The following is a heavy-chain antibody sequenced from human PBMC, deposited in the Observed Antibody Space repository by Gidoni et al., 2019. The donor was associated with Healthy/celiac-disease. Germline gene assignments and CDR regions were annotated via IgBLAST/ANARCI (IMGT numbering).Heavy chain of an antibody. V-gene: IGHV3-74*01. CDR1: GFTFSSYW. D-gene: IGHD3-9*01. CDR2: INSVGSST. CDR3: AREGYYDILTPFDP. Sequence: EVQLVESGGGLVQPGGSLRLSCAASGFTFSSYWMHWVRQAPGKGLVWVSRINSVGSSTSYADSVKGRFTISRDNAKNTLYLQMNSLRAEDTAVYYCAREGYYDILTPFDPWGQGTLVTVSS. J-gene: IGHJ5*02.